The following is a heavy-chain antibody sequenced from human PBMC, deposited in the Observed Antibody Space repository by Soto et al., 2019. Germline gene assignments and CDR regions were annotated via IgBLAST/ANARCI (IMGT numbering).Heavy chain of an antibody. Sequence: GGSLRLSCAASGFAFSNYAMHWVRQAPGKGLEWVSSISTSIDATYYADSVKGRFTISRDDSKNTLYLQMNSLRAEDSAVYYCAKDRTVAARNFDYWGQGAQVTVSS. J-gene: IGHJ4*02. CDR2: ISTSIDAT. CDR1: GFAFSNYA. V-gene: IGHV3-23*01. CDR3: AKDRTVAARNFDY. D-gene: IGHD6-6*01.